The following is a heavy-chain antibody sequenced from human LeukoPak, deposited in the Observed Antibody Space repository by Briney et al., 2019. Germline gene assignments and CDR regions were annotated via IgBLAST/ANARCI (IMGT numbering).Heavy chain of an antibody. CDR1: GFTFSSYT. Sequence: GGSLRLSRAASGFTFSSYTMNWVRQAPGKGLEWVSSISSSRSYIYNADSVKGRFTISRDNAKNSLYLQMNSLRAEDTAVYYCARDHCSSTSCFPSGTNYSDSWGQGTPVTVSS. CDR3: ARDHCSSTSCFPSGTNYSDS. J-gene: IGHJ4*02. V-gene: IGHV3-21*01. CDR2: ISSSRSYI. D-gene: IGHD2-2*01.